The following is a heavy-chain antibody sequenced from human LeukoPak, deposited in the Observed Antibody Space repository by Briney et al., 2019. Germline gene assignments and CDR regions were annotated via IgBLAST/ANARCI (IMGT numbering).Heavy chain of an antibody. V-gene: IGHV1-46*01. CDR3: ARDRTGRRFLEWDY. CDR2: MNPSGGST. J-gene: IGHJ4*02. CDR1: GYTFINYY. Sequence: ASVKVSCKASGYTFINYYMHWVRQAPGQGLEWMGIMNPSGGSTTYAQKFQGRVTVTRDTSTSIVYMELSSLSSEDTAVYYCARDRTGRRFLEWDYWGQGTLVTVSS. D-gene: IGHD3-3*01.